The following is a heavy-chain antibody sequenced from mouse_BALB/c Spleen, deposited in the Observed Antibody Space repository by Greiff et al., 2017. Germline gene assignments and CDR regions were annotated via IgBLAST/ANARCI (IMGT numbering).Heavy chain of an antibody. CDR3: ATPLLGFELRSDYAMDY. Sequence: EVKLMESGPGLVKPSQSLSLTCTVTGYSITSDYAWNWIRQFPGNKLEWMGYISYSGSTSYNPSLKSRISITRDTSKNQFFLQLNSVTTEDTATYYCATPLLGFELRSDYAMDYWGQGTSVTVSS. V-gene: IGHV3-2*02. CDR2: ISYSGST. J-gene: IGHJ4*01. CDR1: GYSITSDYA. D-gene: IGHD1-1*01.